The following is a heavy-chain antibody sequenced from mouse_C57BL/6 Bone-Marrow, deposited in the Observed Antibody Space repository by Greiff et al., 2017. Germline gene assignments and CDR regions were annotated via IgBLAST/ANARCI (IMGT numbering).Heavy chain of an antibody. V-gene: IGHV1-81*01. CDR1: GYTFTSYG. Sequence: QVQLQQSGAELARPGASVRLSCKASGYTFTSYGISWVKQRTGQGLEWIGEIYPRSGNTYYNEKFKGKATLTADKSSSTAYMELRSLTSEDSAVYFCASPYGSSHPHWGQGTSVTVSS. CDR2: IYPRSGNT. J-gene: IGHJ4*01. D-gene: IGHD1-1*01. CDR3: ASPYGSSHPH.